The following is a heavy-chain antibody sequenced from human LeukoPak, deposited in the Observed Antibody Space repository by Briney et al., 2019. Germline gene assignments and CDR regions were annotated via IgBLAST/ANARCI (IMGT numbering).Heavy chain of an antibody. J-gene: IGHJ6*03. Sequence: GGSLRLSCAASGFIFSSDWMSWVRQAPGKGLEWVANIKQDGSEKYYVDSVKGRFTISRDNAKNSLYLQMNSLRAEDTAVYYCARVAGATIFGVAGFYYYMDVWGKGTTVTVSS. CDR2: IKQDGSEK. CDR3: ARVAGATIFGVAGFYYYMDV. V-gene: IGHV3-7*01. CDR1: GFIFSSDW. D-gene: IGHD3-3*01.